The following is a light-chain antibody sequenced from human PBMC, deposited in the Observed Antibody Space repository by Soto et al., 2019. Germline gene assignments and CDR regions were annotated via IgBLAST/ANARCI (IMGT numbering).Light chain of an antibody. CDR1: QGIRNE. CDR3: LQDYNYPWT. J-gene: IGKJ1*01. V-gene: IGKV1-6*01. Sequence: AIQMTQSPSSLSASVGDRVTITCRASQGIRNELGWYQQKPGRAPKLLIYAASSLQSGVPSRFSGSGSGTDFTLTISALQPEDFATYYCLQDYNYPWTFGQGTKVEIK. CDR2: AAS.